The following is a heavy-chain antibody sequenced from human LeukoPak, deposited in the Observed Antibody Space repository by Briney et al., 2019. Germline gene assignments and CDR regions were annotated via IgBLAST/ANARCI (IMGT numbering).Heavy chain of an antibody. CDR1: GGSISGYY. CDR3: GRHGSVVGRVQLSIGRTNYFDF. J-gene: IGHJ4*02. CDR2: IYYSGST. V-gene: IGHV4-59*08. Sequence: SETLSLTCTVSGGSISGYYWSWIRQPPGKGLEWIGHIYYSGSTKYNASLKSRVSISVDTSKNQFSLKQNSVTAADTAVYYCGRHGSVVGRVQLSIGRTNYFDFCVRGTLITVSS. D-gene: IGHD1-1*01.